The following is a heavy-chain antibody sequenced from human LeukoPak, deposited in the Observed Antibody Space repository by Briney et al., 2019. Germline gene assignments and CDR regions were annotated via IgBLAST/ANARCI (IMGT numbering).Heavy chain of an antibody. CDR2: INPNSGGT. J-gene: IGHJ6*04. Sequence: ASVTASCKASGYTFTGYYMHWVRQAPGQGLEWMGWINPNSGGTNYAQKFQGRVTMTRDTSISTAYMELSRLRSDDTAVYYCASSGYSSGWWAVGYYHYGMDVWARGNTVTVSS. CDR3: ASSGYSSGWWAVGYYHYGMDV. CDR1: GYTFTGYY. V-gene: IGHV1-2*02. D-gene: IGHD6-19*01.